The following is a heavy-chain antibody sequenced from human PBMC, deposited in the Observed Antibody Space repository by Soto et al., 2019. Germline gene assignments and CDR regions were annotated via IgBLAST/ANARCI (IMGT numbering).Heavy chain of an antibody. CDR1: GYTFTSYA. CDR2: INAGNGTT. CDR3: ARLGSSAGPYYFDY. V-gene: IGHV1-3*01. Sequence: ASVKVSFKASGYTFTSYAMHWVRQAPGQRLEWMGWINAGNGTTNYSQKFQGRVTITRDTSASTAYMELSSLRSEDTAVYYCARLGSSAGPYYFDYWGQGTLVTVSS. D-gene: IGHD6-25*01. J-gene: IGHJ4*02.